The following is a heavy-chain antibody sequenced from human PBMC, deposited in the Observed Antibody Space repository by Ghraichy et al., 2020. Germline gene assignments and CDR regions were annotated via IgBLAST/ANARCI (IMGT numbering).Heavy chain of an antibody. CDR3: AKNRDISVTGSYDY. J-gene: IGHJ4*02. CDR2: ISGSGGST. CDR1: GFTFNNYA. Sequence: GGSLRLSCAASGFTFNNYAMNWVRQAPGKGLEWVSGISGSGGSTYYADSVKGRFTISRDKSKNTLYLQMNSLRAEDTAIYYCAKNRDISVTGSYDYWGQGTLVAVSS. D-gene: IGHD6-19*01. V-gene: IGHV3-23*01.